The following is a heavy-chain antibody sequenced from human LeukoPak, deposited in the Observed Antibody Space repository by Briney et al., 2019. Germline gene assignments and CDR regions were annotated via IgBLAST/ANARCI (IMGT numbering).Heavy chain of an antibody. J-gene: IGHJ6*02. CDR3: ARGGLGGSGSYYNYYYYGMDV. Sequence: PSETLSLTCTVSGGSISSYYWSWIRQPAGKGLEWIGRIYTSGSTNYNPSLKSRVTMSVDTSKNQFSLKLSSVTAADTAVYYCARGGLGGSGSYYNYYYYGMDVWGQGTTVTVSS. D-gene: IGHD3-10*01. CDR1: GGSISSYY. CDR2: IYTSGST. V-gene: IGHV4-4*07.